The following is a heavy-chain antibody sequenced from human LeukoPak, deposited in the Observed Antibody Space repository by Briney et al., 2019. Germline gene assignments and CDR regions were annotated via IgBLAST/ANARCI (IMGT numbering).Heavy chain of an antibody. CDR1: GGSISSDY. Sequence: PSETLSLTCTVSGGSISSDYWSWIRQPPGKGLEWIGRMSSGRSTTYNPSFKGRVTMSLDTSKRQFSLNLSSVTAADTAVYYCARDQTYYVSSGYYYVTYLQHWGQGILVTVSS. CDR2: MSSGRST. CDR3: ARDQTYYVSSGYYYVTYLQH. D-gene: IGHD3-22*01. V-gene: IGHV4-4*07. J-gene: IGHJ1*01.